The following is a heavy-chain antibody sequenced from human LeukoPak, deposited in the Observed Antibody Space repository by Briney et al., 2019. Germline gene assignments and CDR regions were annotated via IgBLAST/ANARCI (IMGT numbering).Heavy chain of an antibody. CDR3: AKDDDWGRFNH. V-gene: IGHV3-23*01. CDR2: ISPRGDIT. D-gene: IGHD3-16*01. Sequence: GGTLRLSCAASGFSFRSHGMNWVRQAPGKGLEWVSGISPRGDITYYKESVRGRFTISRDNFKNMVSLQLNSLRAEDTAMYYCAKDDDWGRFNHWGQGTLVTVSS. CDR1: GFSFRSHG. J-gene: IGHJ1*01.